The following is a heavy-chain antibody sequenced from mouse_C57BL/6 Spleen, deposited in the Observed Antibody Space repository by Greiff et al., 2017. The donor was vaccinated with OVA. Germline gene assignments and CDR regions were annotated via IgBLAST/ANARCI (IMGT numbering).Heavy chain of an antibody. D-gene: IGHD4-1*01. CDR1: GYSFTGHS. V-gene: IGHV1-31*01. J-gene: IGHJ4*01. CDR3: ARSDWEGAMDY. Sequence: DVKLQESGPELVKPGASVKISCKASGYSFTGHSRHWVKQSHGNILDWLGYIYPYNGVSSYNQKFKGKATLTVDKSSSTAYMELRSLTSEDSAVYYCARSDWEGAMDYWGQGTSVTVSS. CDR2: IYPYNGVS.